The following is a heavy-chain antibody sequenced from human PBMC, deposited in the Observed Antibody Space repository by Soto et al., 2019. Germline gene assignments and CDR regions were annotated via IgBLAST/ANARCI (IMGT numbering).Heavy chain of an antibody. Sequence: ASVKVSCKASGYTFPSYYIHWVRQAPGQGLEWMGIINPSGGSTSYAQKFQGRVTMTRDTSTSTVYMELSSLRSEDTAVYYCARVGWITGTTHKYYFDYWGQGTLVTVSS. CDR3: ARVGWITGTTHKYYFDY. CDR1: GYTFPSYY. D-gene: IGHD1-20*01. CDR2: INPSGGST. J-gene: IGHJ4*02. V-gene: IGHV1-46*03.